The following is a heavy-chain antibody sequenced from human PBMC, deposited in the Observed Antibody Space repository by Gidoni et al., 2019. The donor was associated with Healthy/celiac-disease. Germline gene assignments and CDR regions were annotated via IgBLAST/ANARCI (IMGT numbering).Heavy chain of an antibody. V-gene: IGHV1-24*01. CDR1: GYTLTELS. J-gene: IGHJ4*02. CDR2: FDPEDGET. CDR3: ATVYQPPYEQLVQGRFYYFDY. D-gene: IGHD6-13*01. Sequence: QVQLVQSGAEVKKPGASVKVSCKVSGYTLTELSMPWVRQAPGKGLEWMGGFDPEDGETIYAQKFQGRVTMTEDTSTDTVYMELSSLRSEDTAVYYCATVYQPPYEQLVQGRFYYFDYWGQGTLVTVSS.